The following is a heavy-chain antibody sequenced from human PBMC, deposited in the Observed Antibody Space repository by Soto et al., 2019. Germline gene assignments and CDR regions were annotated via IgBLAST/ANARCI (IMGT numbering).Heavy chain of an antibody. V-gene: IGHV1-2*02. J-gene: IGHJ5*02. Sequence: ASVKVSCKASGCTFTGQYMHWVRQAPGQGLEWMGWINPNTGGTNYAQNFQGRVALTRDTSISTAYMELSSLRSDDTAVFYCAASSSWRYNWFDPWGQGTLVTVSS. D-gene: IGHD3-22*01. CDR2: INPNTGGT. CDR1: GCTFTGQY. CDR3: AASSSWRYNWFDP.